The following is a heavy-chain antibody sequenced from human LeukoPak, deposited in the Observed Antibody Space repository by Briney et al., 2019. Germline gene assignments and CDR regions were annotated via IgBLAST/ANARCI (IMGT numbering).Heavy chain of an antibody. CDR2: IYSGGRT. CDR1: GFTVCRNY. V-gene: IGHV3-66*02. CDR3: ARAPWDTAMVN. D-gene: IGHD5-18*01. J-gene: IGHJ4*02. Sequence: PGGSVRLSCAASGFTVCRNYMSWVRQAPGKGLEGVSVIYSGGRTYYANSVEGRITISRDNSKHTLYLQMNSLRAEDTAVYYCARAPWDTAMVNWGQGTLVTVSS.